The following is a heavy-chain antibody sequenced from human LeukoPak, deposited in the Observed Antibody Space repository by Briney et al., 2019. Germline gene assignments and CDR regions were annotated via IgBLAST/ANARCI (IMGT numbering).Heavy chain of an antibody. CDR2: ISGSGTTI. Sequence: GGSLRLSCAASGFTFSGTSMNWIRQAPGKGLEWVSYISGSGTTIYKADSVKGRFTISRDNAKNTLYLHMNSLSAEDTAVYYCARDMGLQGRWGQGTLVTVSS. CDR1: GFTFSGTS. D-gene: IGHD3-10*01. V-gene: IGHV3-48*01. CDR3: ARDMGLQGR. J-gene: IGHJ4*02.